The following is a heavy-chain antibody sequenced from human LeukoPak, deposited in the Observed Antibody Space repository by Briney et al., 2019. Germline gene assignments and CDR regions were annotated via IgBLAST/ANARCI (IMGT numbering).Heavy chain of an antibody. J-gene: IGHJ6*03. CDR2: IYYSGST. CDR1: GYSISSGYY. V-gene: IGHV4-38-2*01. D-gene: IGHD2-2*01. Sequence: PSETLSLTCAVSGYSISSGYYWGWIRQPPGKGVEWIGTIYYSGSTYYNPSLKSRFTISVDTAKNQFSLKLSSVTAADTAVYYCARQGRDAYYYYYYMDVWGKGTTVTVSS. CDR3: ARQGRDAYYYYYYMDV.